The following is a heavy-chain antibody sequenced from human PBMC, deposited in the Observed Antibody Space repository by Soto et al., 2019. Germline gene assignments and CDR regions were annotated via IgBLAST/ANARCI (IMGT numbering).Heavy chain of an antibody. CDR1: GGSISSGGYY. CDR2: IYYSGST. Sequence: SETLSLTCTVSGGSISSGGYYWSWIRQHPGKGLEWIGYIYYSGSTYYNPSLKSRVTISVDTSKNQFSLKLSSVTAADTAVYYCAAGGMYYYDSSGPFDYWGQGTLVTVSS. D-gene: IGHD3-22*01. V-gene: IGHV4-31*03. J-gene: IGHJ4*02. CDR3: AAGGMYYYDSSGPFDY.